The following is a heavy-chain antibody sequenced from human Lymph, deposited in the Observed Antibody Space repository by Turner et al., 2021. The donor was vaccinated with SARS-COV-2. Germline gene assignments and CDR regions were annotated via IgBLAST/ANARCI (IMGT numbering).Heavy chain of an antibody. V-gene: IGHV1-69*10. J-gene: IGHJ3*02. D-gene: IGHD1-26*01. Sequence: QVQLVQSGAEVKKPGCSVKVSCQASGGTVSTYVISWVRQAPGQGLEWMGGIIPILGIANYAQKFQGRVTITADKSTSTAYMELSSLRSEDTAVYHCARRHSGNYDAFDIWGQGTMVTVSS. CDR3: ARRHSGNYDAFDI. CDR2: IIPILGIA. CDR1: GGTVSTYV.